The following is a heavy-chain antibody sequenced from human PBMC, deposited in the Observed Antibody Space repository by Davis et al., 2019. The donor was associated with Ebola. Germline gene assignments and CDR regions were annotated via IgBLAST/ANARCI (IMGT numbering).Heavy chain of an antibody. J-gene: IGHJ4*02. Sequence: AASVKVSCKASGYTFTSYAMHWVRQAPGQRLEWMGWMNPNSGITGYAQKLQGRVTMTTDTSTSTAYMELRSLRSDDTAVYYCARDGCTSTSCYIGAGHFDYWGQGTLVTVSS. CDR2: MNPNSGIT. CDR1: GYTFTSYA. V-gene: IGHV1-18*01. CDR3: ARDGCTSTSCYIGAGHFDY. D-gene: IGHD2-2*02.